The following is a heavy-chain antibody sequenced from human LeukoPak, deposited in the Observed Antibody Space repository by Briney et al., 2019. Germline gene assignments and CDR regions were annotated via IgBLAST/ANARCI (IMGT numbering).Heavy chain of an antibody. J-gene: IGHJ4*02. CDR1: GFTFSTYA. V-gene: IGHV3-33*08. CDR2: IWYDASKQ. Sequence: GGSLRLSCAASGFTFSTYAMHWVRQAPGKGLEWVAIIWYDASKQYYADSVNGRFTISRDNSKNTLYLQMNSLRAEDTAVYYCARARGSFGYFFDDWGQGTLVTVSS. D-gene: IGHD1-26*01. CDR3: ARARGSFGYFFDD.